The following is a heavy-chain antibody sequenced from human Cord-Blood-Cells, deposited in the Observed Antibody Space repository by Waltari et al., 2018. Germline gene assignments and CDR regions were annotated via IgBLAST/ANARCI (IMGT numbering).Heavy chain of an antibody. CDR1: GGSFSGYY. Sequence: QVQLQQWGAGLLKPSETLSLTCAVSGGSFSGYYWSWIRQPPGTGLEWIGEINHSGSTNYNPSLKSRVTISVDTSKNQFSLKLSSVTAADTAVYYCARGASSGYYYYYYYGMDVWGQGTTVTVSS. J-gene: IGHJ6*02. D-gene: IGHD3-22*01. V-gene: IGHV4-34*01. CDR2: INHSGST. CDR3: ARGASSGYYYYYYYGMDV.